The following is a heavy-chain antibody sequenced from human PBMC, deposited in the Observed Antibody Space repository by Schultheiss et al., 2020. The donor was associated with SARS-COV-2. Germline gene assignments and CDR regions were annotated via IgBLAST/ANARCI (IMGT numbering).Heavy chain of an antibody. V-gene: IGHV6-1*01. CDR1: GDSVSSNSAA. J-gene: IGHJ4*02. CDR2: TYYRSKWYN. D-gene: IGHD6-13*01. Sequence: SETLSLTCAISGDSVSSNSAAWNWIRQSPSRGLEWLGRTYYRSKWYNDYAVSVKSRITINPDTSKNQFSLKLSSVTAADTAVYYCARHKQGAAPGPIDYWGQGTLVTVSS. CDR3: ARHKQGAAPGPIDY.